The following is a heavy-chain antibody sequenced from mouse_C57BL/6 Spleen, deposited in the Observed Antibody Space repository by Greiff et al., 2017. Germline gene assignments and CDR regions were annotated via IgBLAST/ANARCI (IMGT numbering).Heavy chain of an antibody. D-gene: IGHD1-1*02. V-gene: IGHV3-6*01. CDR3: ARDDVVFAY. CDR2: ISYDGSN. CDR1: GYSITSGYY. J-gene: IGHJ3*01. Sequence: EVQLKESGPGLVKPSQSLSLTCSVTGYSITSGYYWNWIRQFPGNKLEWMGYISYDGSNNYNPSLKNRISITRDTSKTQFFLKLKSVTTEDTATYYCARDDVVFAYWGQGTLVTVSA.